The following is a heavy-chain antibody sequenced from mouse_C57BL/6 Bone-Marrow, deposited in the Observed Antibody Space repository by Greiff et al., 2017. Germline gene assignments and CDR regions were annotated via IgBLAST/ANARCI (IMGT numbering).Heavy chain of an antibody. Sequence: QVQLQQPGAELVKPGASVKMSCKASGYTFTSYWITLVKQRPGQGLAWIGDVYPGSGSTNYNEKVKSKATLTVDTSSSTAYMQLSSLTSEDSAVYYCARPHYRNYWYFDVWGTGTTVTVSS. D-gene: IGHD2-14*01. CDR2: VYPGSGST. CDR1: GYTFTSYW. CDR3: ARPHYRNYWYFDV. J-gene: IGHJ1*03. V-gene: IGHV1-55*01.